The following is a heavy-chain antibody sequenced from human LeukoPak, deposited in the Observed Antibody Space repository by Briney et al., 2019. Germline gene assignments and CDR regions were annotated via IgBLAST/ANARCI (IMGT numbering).Heavy chain of an antibody. CDR2: ISGSGGST. D-gene: IGHD1-26*01. V-gene: IGHV3-23*01. J-gene: IGHJ3*02. Sequence: SGGSLRLSCGASGFTFSSCAMSWVRQAPGKGLEWVSAISGSGGSTYYGDSVKGRFTISRDNSRNTLYLQMNRLRAEDTAVYYCAKSVSGTLGPARLGFYEFDIWGQGTMVTVSS. CDR3: AKSVSGTLGPARLGFYEFDI. CDR1: GFTFSSCA.